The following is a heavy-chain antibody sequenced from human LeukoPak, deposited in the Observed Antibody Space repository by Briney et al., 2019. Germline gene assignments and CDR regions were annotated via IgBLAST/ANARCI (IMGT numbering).Heavy chain of an antibody. D-gene: IGHD6-13*01. CDR3: ARDRGSWYFFYYYYGMDV. J-gene: IGHJ6*02. CDR1: GYTFTDYY. Sequence: ASVKVSCKASGYTFTDYYMHWVRQAPGQGLEWMGWISAYNGSTNYAQKLQGRVTMTTDTSTSTAYMELRSLRSDDTAVYYCARDRGSWYFFYYYYGMDVWGQGTTVTVSS. CDR2: ISAYNGST. V-gene: IGHV1-18*04.